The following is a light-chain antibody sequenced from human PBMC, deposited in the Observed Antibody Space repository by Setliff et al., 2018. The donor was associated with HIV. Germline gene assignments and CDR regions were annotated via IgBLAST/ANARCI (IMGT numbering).Light chain of an antibody. V-gene: IGLV6-57*01. CDR1: SGNIATNY. J-gene: IGLJ2*01. CDR2: EDS. CDR3: QSYDSSNHVI. Sequence: NFMLTQPHSVSESPGKTVTISCTRSSGNIATNYVQWYQRRPGSSPTTVIYEDSQRPSGVPDRFSGSIDSSSNSASLTISGLKTEDEADYYCQSYDSSNHVIFGGGTK.